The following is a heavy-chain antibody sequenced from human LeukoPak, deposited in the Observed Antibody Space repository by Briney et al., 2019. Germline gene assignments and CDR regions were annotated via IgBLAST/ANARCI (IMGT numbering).Heavy chain of an antibody. CDR2: ISGYNGKT. D-gene: IGHD1-26*01. CDR1: PYAFPSYG. CDR3: ARDLSGSLNLNDY. Sequence: SLNVSCKASPYAFPSYGFSWVRHAPGQGREWLGWISGYNGKTYYARQLQARVTMTTDTSTTTAYMELRSLRSDDTAVYYCARDLSGSLNLNDYWGQGTLVTVSS. V-gene: IGHV1-18*01. J-gene: IGHJ4*02.